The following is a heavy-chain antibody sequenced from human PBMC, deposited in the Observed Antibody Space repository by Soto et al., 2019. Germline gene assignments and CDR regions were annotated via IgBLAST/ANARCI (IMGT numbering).Heavy chain of an antibody. J-gene: IGHJ6*02. Sequence: ASVKVSCKASRYTFISYDINWVRQATGQGLEWMGWMNPNSGNTGYAQKFQGRITMTRNTSISTAYLQWSSLRASDTAVYYCARRDCSSPSCYLSYYYGMDVWGQGTTVTVSS. CDR3: ARRDCSSPSCYLSYYYGMDV. CDR1: RYTFISYD. D-gene: IGHD2-2*01. V-gene: IGHV1-8*01. CDR2: MNPNSGNT.